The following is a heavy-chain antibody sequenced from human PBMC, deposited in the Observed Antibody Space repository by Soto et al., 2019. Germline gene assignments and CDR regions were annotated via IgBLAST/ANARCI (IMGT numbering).Heavy chain of an antibody. D-gene: IGHD6-19*01. J-gene: IGHJ5*02. CDR3: ARDRLAVAGTGWFDP. Sequence: GASVKVSCKASGYTFTSYGISWVRQAPGQGLEWMGWISAYNGNTNYAQKLQGRVTMATDTSTSTAYMELRSLRSDDTAVYYCARDRLAVAGTGWFDPWGQGTLVTVSS. CDR1: GYTFTSYG. CDR2: ISAYNGNT. V-gene: IGHV1-18*01.